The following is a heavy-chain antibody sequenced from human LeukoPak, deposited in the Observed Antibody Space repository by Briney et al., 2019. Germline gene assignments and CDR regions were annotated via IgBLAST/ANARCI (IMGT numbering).Heavy chain of an antibody. CDR2: IYYSGST. CDR1: GGSISSDY. D-gene: IGHD3-16*02. Sequence: SETLSLTCTVSGGSISSDYWSWIGQPPGKGLEWRGYIYYSGSTNYNPSLNSRVTVSVDTSKNQFSLKLSCVTAADTAVYYCARGVITFGGVIVYYLDYWGQGTLVTVSS. J-gene: IGHJ4*02. CDR3: ARGVITFGGVIVYYLDY. V-gene: IGHV4-59*01.